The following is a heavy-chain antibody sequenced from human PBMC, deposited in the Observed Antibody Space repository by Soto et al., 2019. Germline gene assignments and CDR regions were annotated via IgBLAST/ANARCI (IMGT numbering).Heavy chain of an antibody. CDR1: GGTFSSYA. V-gene: IGHV1-69*01. CDR2: IIPIFGTA. CDR3: ARSSSSWYFMRYYYYGMDV. J-gene: IGHJ6*02. D-gene: IGHD6-13*01. Sequence: QVQLVQSGAEVKKPGSSVKVSCTASGGTFSSYAISWVRQAPGQGLEWMGGIIPIFGTANYAQKFQGRVTITADESTSTAYMELSSLRSEDTAVYYCARSSSSWYFMRYYYYGMDVWGQGTTVTVSS.